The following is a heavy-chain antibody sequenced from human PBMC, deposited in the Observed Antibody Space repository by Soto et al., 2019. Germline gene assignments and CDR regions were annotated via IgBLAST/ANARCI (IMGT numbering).Heavy chain of an antibody. CDR1: GFPFQHYA. Sequence: EVQLVESGGGLVQPGRSLRLSCAASGFPFQHYAMHWVRRSPGKGLEWVSGIRWNGDDMGYADSVRGRFTISRDNAKNSLYLQMSSLRPEDTAFYYCAQDGGYCSGGNCYFDSWVRGTLVTVSS. J-gene: IGHJ4*02. D-gene: IGHD2-15*01. V-gene: IGHV3-9*01. CDR2: IRWNGDDM. CDR3: AQDGGYCSGGNCYFDS.